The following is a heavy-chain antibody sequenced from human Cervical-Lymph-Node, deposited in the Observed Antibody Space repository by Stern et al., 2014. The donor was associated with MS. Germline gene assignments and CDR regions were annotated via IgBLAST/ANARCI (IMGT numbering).Heavy chain of an antibody. J-gene: IGHJ5*02. Sequence: VQLVESGAEVKKPGASVKVSCKASGYTFTSYAMHWVRQAPGQRLECMGWINAGNGNTKYSQKFQGRVTITRDTSASTAYMELSSLRSEDTAVYYCARARPYGDYVLWFDPWGQGTLVTVSS. V-gene: IGHV1-3*01. D-gene: IGHD4-17*01. CDR1: GYTFTSYA. CDR2: INAGNGNT. CDR3: ARARPYGDYVLWFDP.